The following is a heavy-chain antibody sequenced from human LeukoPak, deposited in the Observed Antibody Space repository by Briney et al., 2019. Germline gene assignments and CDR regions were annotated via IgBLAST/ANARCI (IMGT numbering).Heavy chain of an antibody. D-gene: IGHD6-25*01. J-gene: IGHJ6*03. V-gene: IGHV4-34*01. CDR3: ASSRGYTSGLWYYYMDV. CDR2: INNSGTT. Sequence: SETLSLTCAVCGGSFSGYYWSWIRQPPGTGLEWIAEINNSGTTNYNPSLKGRVTISIDTSKNQFSLKLSSVTAADTAVYYCASSRGYTSGLWYYYMDVWGKGTTVTVPS. CDR1: GGSFSGYY.